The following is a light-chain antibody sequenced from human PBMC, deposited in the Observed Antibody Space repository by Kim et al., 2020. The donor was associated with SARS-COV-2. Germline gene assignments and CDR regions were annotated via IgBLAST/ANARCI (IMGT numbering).Light chain of an antibody. V-gene: IGKV1-5*03. CDR3: QHYNSYPYT. Sequence: IQMTQSPSTLAASVGDRVTISCRASQNIGSYLAWYQHKPGKAPTLLVYQASSLESGVPSRFSGSGSETEFILTINSLQPDDFATYYCQHYNSYPYTFGQWTKLEI. J-gene: IGKJ2*01. CDR1: QNIGSY. CDR2: QAS.